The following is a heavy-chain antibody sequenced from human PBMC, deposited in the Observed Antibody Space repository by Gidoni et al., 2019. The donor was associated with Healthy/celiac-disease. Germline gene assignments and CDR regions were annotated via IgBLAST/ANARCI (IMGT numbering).Heavy chain of an antibody. Sequence: QLQLQESGPGLVKPSENLSLTCPVSGGSISSSSYYWGWIRQHPGKGLEWIGSIYYSGSTYYNPSLKSRVTISVDTSKNQFSLKLSSVTAADTAVYYCARHIGSGSYYIPPLYNWFDPWGQGTLVTVSS. CDR1: GGSISSSSYY. J-gene: IGHJ5*02. CDR3: ARHIGSGSYYIPPLYNWFDP. CDR2: IYYSGST. V-gene: IGHV4-39*01. D-gene: IGHD3-10*01.